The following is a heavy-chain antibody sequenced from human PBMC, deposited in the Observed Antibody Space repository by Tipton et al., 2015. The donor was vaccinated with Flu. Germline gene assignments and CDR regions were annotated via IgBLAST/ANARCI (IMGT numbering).Heavy chain of an antibody. J-gene: IGHJ4*02. D-gene: IGHD6-19*01. CDR3: ARGRAVAGFRGFDY. V-gene: IGHV4-61*02. CDR1: GGSISSGSYY. CDR2: IYTSGST. Sequence: TLSLTCTVSGGSISSGSYYWSWIQQPAGKGLEWIGRIYTSGSTNYNPSLKSRVTISVDTSKNQFSLKLSSVTAADTAVYYCARGRAVAGFRGFDYWGQGTLVTVSS.